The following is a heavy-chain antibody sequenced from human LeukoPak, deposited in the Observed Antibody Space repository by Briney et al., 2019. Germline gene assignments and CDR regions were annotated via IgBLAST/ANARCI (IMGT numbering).Heavy chain of an antibody. V-gene: IGHV3-7*05. D-gene: IGHD2-21*01. CDR2: IKEDGSEK. CDR3: VNNGISFDD. Sequence: PGGSLRLSCAAAGFTFSSYSMNWVRQAPGKGLEWVARIKEDGSEKNYLGSVKGRFTISRDNAHNSLDLQMNSLRAEDTAVYYCVNNGISFDDWGQGTLVTVSS. CDR1: GFTFSSYS. J-gene: IGHJ4*02.